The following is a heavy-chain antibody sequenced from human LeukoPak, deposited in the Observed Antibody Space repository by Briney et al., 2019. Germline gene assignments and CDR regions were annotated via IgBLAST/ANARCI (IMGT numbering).Heavy chain of an antibody. V-gene: IGHV4-59*02. CDR2: IYYSGST. CDR3: ARSIAAAGINY. D-gene: IGHD6-13*01. Sequence: SESLSLTWTVSGGSVSRSYWSWIRHPPGKGLEWIEYIYYSGSTNYTPSLKSRVTISVDTSKNQFSLKLSSVTAADTAVYYCARSIAAAGINYWGQGTLVTVSS. J-gene: IGHJ4*02. CDR1: GGSVSRSY.